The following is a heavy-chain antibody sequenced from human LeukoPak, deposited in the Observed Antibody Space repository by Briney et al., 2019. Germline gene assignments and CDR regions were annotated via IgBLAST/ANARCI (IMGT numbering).Heavy chain of an antibody. V-gene: IGHV1-46*01. CDR3: ARRIAAAGTNYYYTDV. CDR2: INPSGGST. Sequence: SVKVSCKASGYTFTSYYMHWVRQAPGQGLEWMGIINPSGGSTSYAQKFQGRVTMTRDTSTSTVYMELSSLRSEDTAVYYCARRIAAAGTNYYYTDVWGKGTTVTVSS. J-gene: IGHJ6*03. CDR1: GYTFTSYY. D-gene: IGHD6-13*01.